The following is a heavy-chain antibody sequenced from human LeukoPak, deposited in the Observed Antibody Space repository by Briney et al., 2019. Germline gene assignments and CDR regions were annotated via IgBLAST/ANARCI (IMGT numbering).Heavy chain of an antibody. J-gene: IGHJ4*02. CDR2: IIPIFGTA. CDR1: GGTFISYG. D-gene: IGHD3-10*01. V-gene: IGHV1-69*13. Sequence: ASVKVSCKASGGTFISYGISWVRQAPGQGLEWMGGIIPIFGTANYAQKFQGRVTITPDGYKSTAYMELRRLRSEDTAVYYCASKTMVRGANDYWGQGTLVTVSS. CDR3: ASKTMVRGANDY.